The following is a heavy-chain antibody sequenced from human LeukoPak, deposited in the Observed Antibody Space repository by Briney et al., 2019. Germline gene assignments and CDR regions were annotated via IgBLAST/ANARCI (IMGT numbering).Heavy chain of an antibody. D-gene: IGHD6-19*01. V-gene: IGHV3-23*01. CDR3: AKGLAVAGNFDY. J-gene: IGHJ4*02. CDR2: ISGSGGST. Sequence: PGGSLRLSCAASGFTFSSSAMSWVRQAPGKGLEWVSAISGSGGSTYYADSVKGRFTISRDNSKNTLYLQMNSLRAEDTAVYYCAKGLAVAGNFDYWGQGTLVTVSS. CDR1: GFTFSSSA.